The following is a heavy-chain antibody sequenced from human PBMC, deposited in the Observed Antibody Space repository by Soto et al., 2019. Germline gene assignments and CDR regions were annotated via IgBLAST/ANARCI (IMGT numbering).Heavy chain of an antibody. J-gene: IGHJ4*02. CDR2: VSPNSGHT. V-gene: IGHV1-2*02. Sequence: ASVKVSCKASGYTFTAYYMHWVRQAPGQGLGWMGWVSPNSGHTHYTQTFHGRVTMTSDTSITTAYMELNSLTSDDTAVYYCAKDGQYGDYGYYFDYWGQGTLVTVSS. D-gene: IGHD4-17*01. CDR1: GYTFTAYY. CDR3: AKDGQYGDYGYYFDY.